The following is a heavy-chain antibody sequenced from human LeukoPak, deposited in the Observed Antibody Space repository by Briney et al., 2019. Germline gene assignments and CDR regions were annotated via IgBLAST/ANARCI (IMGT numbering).Heavy chain of an antibody. CDR2: IYYSEST. Sequence: SETLSLTCTVSRRSISSSSYYWGWIRQPPGKGLEGLGRIYYSESTYYNPSPKSRVTISVDTSKNQSSLQLSSVTAADTAVYYCASTLLSFDYWGQGTLVTVSS. D-gene: IGHD2-15*01. CDR3: ASTLLSFDY. CDR1: RRSISSSSYY. J-gene: IGHJ4*02. V-gene: IGHV4-39*01.